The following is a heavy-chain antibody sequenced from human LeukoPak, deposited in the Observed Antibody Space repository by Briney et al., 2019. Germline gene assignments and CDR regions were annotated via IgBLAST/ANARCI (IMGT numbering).Heavy chain of an antibody. CDR2: ISAYNGNT. CDR3: ARGGRGSSWYSDYFDY. CDR1: GYTFTSYY. Sequence: ASVKVSCKASGYTFTSYYMHWVRQAPGQGLEWMGWISAYNGNTNYAQKLQGRVTMTTDTSTSTAYMELRSLRSDDTAVYYCARGGRGSSWYSDYFDYWGQGTLVTVSS. D-gene: IGHD6-13*01. J-gene: IGHJ4*02. V-gene: IGHV1-18*04.